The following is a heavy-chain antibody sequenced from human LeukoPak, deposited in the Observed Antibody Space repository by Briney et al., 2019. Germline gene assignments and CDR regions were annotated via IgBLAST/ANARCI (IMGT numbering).Heavy chain of an antibody. V-gene: IGHV3-48*04. CDR3: ARELNGYGYYFFDY. J-gene: IGHJ4*02. Sequence: GGSLRLSCAASGFTFSSYGMHWVRQAPGKGLEWLYYADSVKGRFTISRDNAKNSLYLQMNGLGAEDTAVYYCARELNGYGYYFFDYWGPGTLVTVSS. D-gene: IGHD3-16*01. CDR1: GFTFSSYG.